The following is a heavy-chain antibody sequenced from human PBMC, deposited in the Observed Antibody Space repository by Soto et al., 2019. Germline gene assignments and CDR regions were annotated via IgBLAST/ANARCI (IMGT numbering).Heavy chain of an antibody. Sequence: QDQLVQSGAEVKKPGSSVKVSCKAFIGPFSRHTFSWVRQAPGKGLEWMGRIIPSLGTTTYAPKFQGRVTIAADESVTTVYMELNSLRTEDTAVYYCARPDFGDYWYFDLWGRGTLVTVSS. V-gene: IGHV1-69*08. CDR2: IIPSLGTT. J-gene: IGHJ2*01. CDR1: IGPFSRHT. D-gene: IGHD4-17*01. CDR3: ARPDFGDYWYFDL.